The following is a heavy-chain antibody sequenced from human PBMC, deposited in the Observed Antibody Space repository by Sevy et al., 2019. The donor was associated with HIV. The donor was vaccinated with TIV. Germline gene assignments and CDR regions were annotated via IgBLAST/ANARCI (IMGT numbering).Heavy chain of an antibody. CDR2: FSFGCGRI. CDR1: GFTFAKYS. Sequence: GRYLRLSCAASGFTFAKYSMSWVRQAPGKGREWVSTFSFGCGRINYADSVKGRFTISRDDSKNTLFLQMNSLRAEDTATYFCAREGCTQPHDYWGQGTLVTVSS. D-gene: IGHD2-8*01. CDR3: AREGCTQPHDY. V-gene: IGHV3-23*01. J-gene: IGHJ4*02.